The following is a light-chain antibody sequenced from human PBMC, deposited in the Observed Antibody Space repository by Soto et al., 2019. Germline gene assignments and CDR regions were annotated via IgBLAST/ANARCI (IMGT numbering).Light chain of an antibody. Sequence: EIVLTQSPGTLSLSPGERATLSCRASQSVSSSYLAWYQQKPGQAPRLLIYGASGRATGIPDRFSGSGSGIDFTLTISRLEPEDFAVYYCHQYGSSPYTFGQGTKLEIK. CDR3: HQYGSSPYT. V-gene: IGKV3-20*01. CDR1: QSVSSSY. CDR2: GAS. J-gene: IGKJ2*01.